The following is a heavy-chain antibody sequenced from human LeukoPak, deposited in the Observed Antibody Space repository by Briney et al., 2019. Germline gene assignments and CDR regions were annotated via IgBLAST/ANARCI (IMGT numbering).Heavy chain of an antibody. V-gene: IGHV4-59*08. J-gene: IGHJ5*02. CDR2: ISYGGST. Sequence: SETLSLTCTVSADSISSNYWSWIRQPPGKGLEWIGYISYGGSTNYNPSLKSRVTISVDTSKNQFSLKLSSVTAADTAVYYCARQGGGSLHWFDPWGQGTLVTVSS. CDR1: ADSISSNY. D-gene: IGHD3-16*01. CDR3: ARQGGGSLHWFDP.